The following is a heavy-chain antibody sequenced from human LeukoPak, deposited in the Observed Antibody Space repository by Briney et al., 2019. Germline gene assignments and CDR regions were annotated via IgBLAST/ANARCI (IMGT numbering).Heavy chain of an antibody. CDR1: GYTFTSYG. V-gene: IGHV1-18*01. CDR2: ISAYNGNT. Sequence: ASVKVSCKASGYTFTSYGISWVRQAPGQGLEWMGWISAYNGNTNYAQKLQGRVTMTTDTSTSTAYMELRSLRSEDTAVYYCATAAPTPDIVVVVAARSENFDYWGQGTLVTVSS. D-gene: IGHD2-15*01. J-gene: IGHJ4*02. CDR3: ATAAPTPDIVVVVAARSENFDY.